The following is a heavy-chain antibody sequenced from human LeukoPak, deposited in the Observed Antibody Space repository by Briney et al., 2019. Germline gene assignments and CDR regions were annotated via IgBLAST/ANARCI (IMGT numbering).Heavy chain of an antibody. D-gene: IGHD6-13*01. V-gene: IGHV1-46*04. CDR2: INPSSGGS. J-gene: IGHJ4*02. CDR3: ARERYRDSSPQDFDY. Sequence: ASVKVSCKTSGYTFSYYYIHWVRQAPGQGLECMGTINPSSGGSTYAQKLQGRVTVTRDMSTSTVYMELSSLRSEDTAVYYCARERYRDSSPQDFDYWGQGTLVTVSS. CDR1: GYTFSYYY.